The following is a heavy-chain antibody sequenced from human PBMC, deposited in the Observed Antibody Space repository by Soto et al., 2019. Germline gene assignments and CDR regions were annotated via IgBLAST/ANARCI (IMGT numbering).Heavy chain of an antibody. J-gene: IGHJ4*02. V-gene: IGHV1-18*01. CDR1: GYTFSTYR. Sequence: QVQLAQSGAEVKKPGASVTVSCKASGYTFSTYRISWVRQAPGQGLEWVGWISVHNGYTKYATELQGRVTVTTDPSTSTAYMELRSLRSDDSAVYYCARLEHNFGPHDYWGQGTLVTVTS. CDR2: ISVHNGYT. CDR3: ARLEHNFGPHDY. D-gene: IGHD1-1*01.